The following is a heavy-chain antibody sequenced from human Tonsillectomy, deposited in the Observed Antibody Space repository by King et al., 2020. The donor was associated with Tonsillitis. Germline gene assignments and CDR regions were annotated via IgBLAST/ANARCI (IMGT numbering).Heavy chain of an antibody. V-gene: IGHV1-8*01. CDR3: ARGSFRGARYYYYDGMDI. D-gene: IGHD3-10*01. CDR2: MNPNSGNT. J-gene: IGHJ6*02. CDR1: GYSFTSYD. Sequence: QLVQSGAEVKKPGASVKVSCKASGYSFTSYDISWVRQATGQGLEWMGWMNPNSGNTGFAQKFRGRVTMTRNTSISTAYMELSSLRSEDTARYYCARGSFRGARYYYYDGMDIWGQGTTVTVSS.